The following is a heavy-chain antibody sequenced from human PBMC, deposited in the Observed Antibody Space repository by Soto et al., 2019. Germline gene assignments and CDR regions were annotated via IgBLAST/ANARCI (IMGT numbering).Heavy chain of an antibody. CDR2: ISSSSSYI. J-gene: IGHJ3*02. Sequence: GGSLRLSCAASGFTFSSYSMNWVRQAPGKGLEWVSSISSSSSYIYYADSVKGRFTISRDNAKNSLYLQMNSLRAEDTAVYYCARVWGYDFRAFDIWGQGTMVTVTS. D-gene: IGHD5-12*01. V-gene: IGHV3-21*01. CDR1: GFTFSSYS. CDR3: ARVWGYDFRAFDI.